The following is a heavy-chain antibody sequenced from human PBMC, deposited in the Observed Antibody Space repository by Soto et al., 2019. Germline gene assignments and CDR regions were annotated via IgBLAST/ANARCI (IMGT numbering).Heavy chain of an antibody. Sequence: GGSLSHSCAASGFTFSSYSMNWVRQTPGKGLEWVSSISAINTFIYYANSVKGRFTISRDNAKNSLFLQMDSLRDEDTAVYFCAKRSPYSSGWYSPIFDYWGQGALVTVSS. V-gene: IGHV3-21*04. CDR2: ISAINTFI. CDR1: GFTFSSYS. J-gene: IGHJ4*02. D-gene: IGHD6-13*01. CDR3: AKRSPYSSGWYSPIFDY.